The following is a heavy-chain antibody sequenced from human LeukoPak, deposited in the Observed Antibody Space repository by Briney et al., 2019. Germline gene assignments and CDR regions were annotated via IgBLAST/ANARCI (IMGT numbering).Heavy chain of an antibody. J-gene: IGHJ4*02. D-gene: IGHD4-23*01. CDR2: IYYSGST. V-gene: IGHV4-59*01. CDR1: GGSISSYY. CDR3: ARATTVVTNFDY. Sequence: KASETLSLTCTVSGGSISSYYWSWIRQPPGKGLEWIGYIYYSGSTSYNPSLKSRVTISLDTSKNQFSLKLSSVTAADTAFYYCARATTVVTNFDYWGQGTLVTVSS.